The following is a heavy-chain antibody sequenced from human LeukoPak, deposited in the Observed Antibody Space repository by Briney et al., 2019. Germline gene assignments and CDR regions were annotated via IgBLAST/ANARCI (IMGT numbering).Heavy chain of an antibody. CDR1: GYSFSDFW. CDR3: ARRSGPSYYYYYMDV. Sequence: GESLKISCKGSGYSFSDFWIVWVRQMPGQGLEWMGIIYPGDSDTRYSPSFQGQVTISADKSISTAYLQWSSLKASDTAMYYCARRSGPSYYYYYMDVWGKGTTVTVSS. J-gene: IGHJ6*03. V-gene: IGHV5-51*01. CDR2: IYPGDSDT.